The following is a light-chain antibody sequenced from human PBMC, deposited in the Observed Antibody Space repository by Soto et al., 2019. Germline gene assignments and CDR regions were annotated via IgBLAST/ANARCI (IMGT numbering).Light chain of an antibody. Sequence: EIVLTQSPGTLSLSPGERATLSCRASQSVSSTYLAWYQQKPDQAPRLLIYGASSRATGIPDRFSGSGSGTDFTLTISRLEPEDFAVYYCQHYGSLVLTFGGGAKVEIK. CDR1: QSVSSTY. J-gene: IGKJ4*01. V-gene: IGKV3-20*01. CDR2: GAS. CDR3: QHYGSLVLT.